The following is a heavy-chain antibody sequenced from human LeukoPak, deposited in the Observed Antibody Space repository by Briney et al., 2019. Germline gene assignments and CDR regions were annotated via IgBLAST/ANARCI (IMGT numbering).Heavy chain of an antibody. CDR3: ARDGSSGWSHDY. J-gene: IGHJ4*02. CDR2: IYSGGKT. CDR1: GFSVSGNY. D-gene: IGHD6-19*01. V-gene: IGHV3-66*01. Sequence: GGSLRLSCAASGFSVSGNYMSWVRQPPGKGLEWVSAIYSGGKTYYADSVKGRFTISRDNSKNTLYLQMNSLRAEDTAVYYCARDGSSGWSHDYWGQGALVTVS.